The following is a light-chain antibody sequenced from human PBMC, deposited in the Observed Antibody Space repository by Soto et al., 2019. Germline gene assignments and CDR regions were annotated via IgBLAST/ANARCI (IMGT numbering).Light chain of an antibody. J-gene: IGKJ1*01. CDR2: DAS. V-gene: IGKV1-27*01. CDR3: QKYYTAPET. CDR1: QGIGNY. Sequence: DIQMTQSPSSLSASVGDRVTITCRASQGIGNYLAWYQQKPRKDPKNLIYDASTLQSGIPSRFSGSGSGTDFTLTIISLQPEDVATYYCQKYYTAPETFGQGTKV.